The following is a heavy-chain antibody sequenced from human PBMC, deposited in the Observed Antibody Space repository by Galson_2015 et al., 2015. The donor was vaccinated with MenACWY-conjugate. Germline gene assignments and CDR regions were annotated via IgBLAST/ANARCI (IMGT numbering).Heavy chain of an antibody. CDR2: ISARGDRT. CDR3: ARDRSGAGSRPYHFDY. J-gene: IGHJ4*02. V-gene: IGHV3-23*01. CDR1: GFTFSTDA. Sequence: SLRLSCAASGFTFSTDAMSWVRQAPGKGLEWVSGISARGDRTYYADSVKGRFTISRDNSKSTLDLQMNGLRGEDTAVYYCARDRSGAGSRPYHFDYWGQGTLVTVSS. D-gene: IGHD6-19*01.